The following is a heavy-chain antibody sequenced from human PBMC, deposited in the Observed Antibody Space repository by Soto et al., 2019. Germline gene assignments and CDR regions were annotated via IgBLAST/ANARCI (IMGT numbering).Heavy chain of an antibody. V-gene: IGHV3-33*01. J-gene: IGHJ6*03. D-gene: IGHD3-10*01. CDR1: GFTFSSYG. Sequence: WGSLRLSCAAAGFTFSSYGMHWVRQAPGTGLEWVAVIWYDGCNKYYADSVKGRFTISRDNSKNTLYLQMNSLRAEDTAVYYCARGGGSGSYFRGLYYYYYMDVWGKGTTVIVSS. CDR2: IWYDGCNK. CDR3: ARGGGSGSYFRGLYYYYYMDV.